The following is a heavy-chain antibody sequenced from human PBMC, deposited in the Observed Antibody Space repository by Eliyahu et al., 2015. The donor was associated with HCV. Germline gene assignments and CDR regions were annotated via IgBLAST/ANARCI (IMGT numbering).Heavy chain of an antibody. D-gene: IGHD7-27*01. J-gene: IGHJ3*02. CDR3: ARHGINWGVKAVDI. CDR2: IYYSGST. Sequence: QLQLQESGPGLVKPSETLSLTCTVSGGSISSSSYYWGWIRQPPGKGLEWIGSIYYSGSTYYNPSLKSRVTISVDTSKNQFSLKLSSVTAADTAVYYCARHGINWGVKAVDIWGQGTMVTVSS. V-gene: IGHV4-39*01. CDR1: GGSISSSSYY.